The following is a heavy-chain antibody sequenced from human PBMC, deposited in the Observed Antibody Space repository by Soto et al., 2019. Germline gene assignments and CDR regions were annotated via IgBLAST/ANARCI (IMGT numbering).Heavy chain of an antibody. J-gene: IGHJ4*02. CDR1: GGSISSYY. CDR2: IYYSGST. V-gene: IGHV4-59*01. D-gene: IGHD3-10*01. Sequence: PSETLSLTCTVSGGSISSYYWSWIRQPPGKGLEWIGYIYYSGSTNYNPSLKSRVTISVDTSKNQFSLKLSSVTAADTAVYYCARDNGHYYGSGVLDYWGQGTLVTVSS. CDR3: ARDNGHYYGSGVLDY.